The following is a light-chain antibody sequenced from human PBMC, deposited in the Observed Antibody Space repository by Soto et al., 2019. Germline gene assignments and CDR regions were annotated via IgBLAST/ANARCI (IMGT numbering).Light chain of an antibody. CDR3: CSYTISSIWV. J-gene: IGLJ3*02. CDR1: SSDVGAYDY. Sequence: QSALTQPASVSGSPGQSITISCTGTSSDVGAYDYVSWYQHHPGKAPKLMIYGVSNRPSGVSNRFSGSKSGNTASLTISGLQAEDEADYYCCSYTISSIWVFGGGTKLTVL. V-gene: IGLV2-14*01. CDR2: GVS.